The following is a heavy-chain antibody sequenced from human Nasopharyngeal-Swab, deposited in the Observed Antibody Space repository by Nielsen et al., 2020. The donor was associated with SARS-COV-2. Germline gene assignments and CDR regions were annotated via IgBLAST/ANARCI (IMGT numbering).Heavy chain of an antibody. V-gene: IGHV1-69*13. Sequence: SVKVSCKASGGTFSNSAFTWVRQAPVQGLEWMGVIITVTGKPDSARKFQGRVSITADESTGTAYMELSSLRSQDTAVYYCARSDLVVLPAALPLDSWGQGTLVTVSS. J-gene: IGHJ4*02. CDR3: ARSDLVVLPAALPLDS. CDR1: GGTFSNSA. D-gene: IGHD2-2*01. CDR2: IITVTGKP.